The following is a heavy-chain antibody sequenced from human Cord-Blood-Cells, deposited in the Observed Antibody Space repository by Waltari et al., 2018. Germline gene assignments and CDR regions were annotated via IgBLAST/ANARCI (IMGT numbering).Heavy chain of an antibody. J-gene: IGHJ5*02. V-gene: IGHV2-26*01. CDR2: IFSNAEK. D-gene: IGHD1-7*01. Sequence: QATLNESGPVMVKPTETLPLTCIVSGFSPSHARMGVSWNRHAPGKALEWLAHIFSNAEKSYNTSLKSRLTISKDTSKSQVVLTMTNMDPVDTATYYCARIRRGSLNWNYPFDPWGQGTLVTVSS. CDR3: ARIRRGSLNWNYPFDP. CDR1: GFSPSHARMG.